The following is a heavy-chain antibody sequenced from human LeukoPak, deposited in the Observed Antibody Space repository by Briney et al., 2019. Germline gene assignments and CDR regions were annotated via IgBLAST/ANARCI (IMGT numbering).Heavy chain of an antibody. CDR3: ARGYYYYDSSGYYYVFDY. D-gene: IGHD3-22*01. V-gene: IGHV1-8*01. CDR2: MNPNSGNT. Sequence: ASVKVSCKASGYTFTSYDIKWVRQATGQGLEWMGWMNPNSGNTGYAQKFQGRVTMTRNTSISTAYMELSSLRSEDTAVYYCARGYYYYDSSGYYYVFDYWGQGTLVTVSS. J-gene: IGHJ4*02. CDR1: GYTFTSYD.